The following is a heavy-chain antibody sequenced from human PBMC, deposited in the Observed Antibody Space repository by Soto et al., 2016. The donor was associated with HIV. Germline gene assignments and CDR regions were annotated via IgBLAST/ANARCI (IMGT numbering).Heavy chain of an antibody. CDR2: ISSSGGTT. Sequence: QVQLVESGGGLVKPGGSLRLSCAASGFTLSDYFMSWIRQAPGKGLEWVSYISSSGGTTSYADSVEGRFTISRDNSNNKLFLQMNNLTVDDTALYFCATDPYFYDSSSYPLRDDYFQFWGQGTPVIVSS. J-gene: IGHJ1*01. D-gene: IGHD3-22*01. V-gene: IGHV3-11*01. CDR1: GFTLSDYF. CDR3: ATDPYFYDSSSYPLRDDYFQF.